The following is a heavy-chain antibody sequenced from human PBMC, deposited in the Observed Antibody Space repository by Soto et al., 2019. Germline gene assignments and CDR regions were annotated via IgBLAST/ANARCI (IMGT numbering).Heavy chain of an antibody. V-gene: IGHV1-69*06. J-gene: IGHJ5*02. CDR3: AREGVTTLLIGNWFDP. Sequence: QVQLVQSGAEVKKPGSSVKVSCKASGGTFSSYAISWVRQAPGQGLEWMGGIIPIFGTANYAQKFQGRVTITADKSTSTGYMELSSLRSEDTAVYYCAREGVTTLLIGNWFDPWGQGTLVTVSS. CDR2: IIPIFGTA. D-gene: IGHD4-17*01. CDR1: GGTFSSYA.